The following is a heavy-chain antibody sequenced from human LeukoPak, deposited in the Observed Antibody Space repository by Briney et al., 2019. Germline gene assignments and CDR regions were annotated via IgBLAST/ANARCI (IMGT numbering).Heavy chain of an antibody. D-gene: IGHD3-10*01. CDR3: ARDRGSPAFDY. CDR2: ISAYNGNT. Sequence: ASVKVSCQASGYTFTSYGISWVRQAPGQGVEWMGWISAYNGNTNYAQKLQGRVTMTTDTSTSTAYMELRSLRSDYTAVYYWARDRGSPAFDYWVQGTLVTVSS. V-gene: IGHV1-18*04. J-gene: IGHJ4*02. CDR1: GYTFTSYG.